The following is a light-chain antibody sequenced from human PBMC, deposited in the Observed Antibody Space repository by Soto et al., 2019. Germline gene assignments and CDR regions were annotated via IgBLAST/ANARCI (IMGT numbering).Light chain of an antibody. CDR2: DAC. CDR3: QQYETFSGT. Sequence: DIQMTQSPSTLSASVGDRVTITCRASQSISSWLAWYQQKPGKAPKLLIYDACSLESGVPSRFSGSGSGTEFTLTIASLQPDDFATYYCQQYETFSGTFGQGTKVDIK. J-gene: IGKJ1*01. CDR1: QSISSW. V-gene: IGKV1-5*01.